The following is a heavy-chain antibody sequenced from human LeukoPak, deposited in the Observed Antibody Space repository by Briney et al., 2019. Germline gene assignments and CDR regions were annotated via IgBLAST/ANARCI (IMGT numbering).Heavy chain of an antibody. Sequence: SETLSLTCAVSGGSISSSNWWSWVRQPPGKGLEWIGEIYHSGSTNYNPSLKSRVTISVDKSKNQFSLKLGSVTAADTAVYYCAAYCSGGSCYSLNAFDIWGQGTMVTVSS. CDR3: AAYCSGGSCYSLNAFDI. D-gene: IGHD2-15*01. CDR1: GGSISSSNW. CDR2: IYHSGST. J-gene: IGHJ3*02. V-gene: IGHV4-4*02.